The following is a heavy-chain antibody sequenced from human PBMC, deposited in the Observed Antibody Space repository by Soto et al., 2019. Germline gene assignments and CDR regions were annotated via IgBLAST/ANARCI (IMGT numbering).Heavy chain of an antibody. D-gene: IGHD4-17*01. CDR1: GGTFSSYT. J-gene: IGHJ4*02. CDR2: IIPILGIA. V-gene: IGHV1-69*02. Sequence: QVQLVQSGAEVKKPGSSVKVSCKASGGTFSSYTISWVRQAPGQGLEWMGRIIPILGIANYAQKFQGRVTFSADKSPGNAYKEVSSLRSEDTAVYYCASDRDGDYVFDYWGQGTLVTVSS. CDR3: ASDRDGDYVFDY.